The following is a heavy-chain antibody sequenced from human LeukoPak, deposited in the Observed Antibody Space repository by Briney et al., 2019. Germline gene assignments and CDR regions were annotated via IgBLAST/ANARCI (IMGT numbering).Heavy chain of an antibody. CDR1: GFTFSSYG. Sequence: GGSLRLSCAASGFTFSSYGMHWVRQAPGKGLEWVAVISYDGSNKYYADSVKGRFTISRDNSKNTLYLQMNSLRAEDTAVYYCVYDSSGYYYAPFDYWGQGTLVTVSS. D-gene: IGHD3-22*01. CDR2: ISYDGSNK. V-gene: IGHV3-30*03. CDR3: VYDSSGYYYAPFDY. J-gene: IGHJ4*02.